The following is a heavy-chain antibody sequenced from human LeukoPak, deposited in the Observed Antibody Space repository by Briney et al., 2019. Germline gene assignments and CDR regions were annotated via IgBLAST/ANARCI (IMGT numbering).Heavy chain of an antibody. CDR1: GFTFSTYR. Sequence: QPGGSLRLSCVGTGFTFSTYRMNWVRQAPGKGLEWVSYISSSGSTIYYADSVKGRFTISRDNAKNSLYLQMNSLRAEDTAVYYCARSPGDYGSGSYYNGGDYWGQGTLVTVSS. J-gene: IGHJ4*02. V-gene: IGHV3-48*04. CDR2: ISSSGSTI. CDR3: ARSPGDYGSGSYYNGGDY. D-gene: IGHD3-10*01.